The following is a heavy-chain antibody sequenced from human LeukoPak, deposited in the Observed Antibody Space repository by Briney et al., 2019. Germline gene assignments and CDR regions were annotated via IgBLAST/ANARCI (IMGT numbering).Heavy chain of an antibody. CDR3: ARHKRGYYSPFDI. D-gene: IGHD3-10*01. V-gene: IGHV4-59*01. Sequence: SETLSLTCTVSGGSISSYYWSWIRQPPGKGLEWIGYIYYSGSTNYNPSLKSRVTISVDTSKNQFSLKLSSVTAADTAVYYCARHKRGYYSPFDIWGQGTMVTVSS. J-gene: IGHJ3*02. CDR2: IYYSGST. CDR1: GGSISSYY.